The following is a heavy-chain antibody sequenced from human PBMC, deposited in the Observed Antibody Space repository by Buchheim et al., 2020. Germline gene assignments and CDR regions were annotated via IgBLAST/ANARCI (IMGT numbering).Heavy chain of an antibody. CDR1: GFTFSSYA. Sequence: EVQLLESGGGLVQPGGSLRLSCAASGFTFSSYAMSWVRQAPGKGLEWVSAISGSGGSTYYADSVKGRFTISRDNSKKTLYLQMNSLRAEDTAVYYCAKDVLPQLTVTTGLTNWFEPWGQGTL. CDR2: ISGSGGST. CDR3: AKDVLPQLTVTTGLTNWFEP. D-gene: IGHD4-17*01. V-gene: IGHV3-23*01. J-gene: IGHJ5*02.